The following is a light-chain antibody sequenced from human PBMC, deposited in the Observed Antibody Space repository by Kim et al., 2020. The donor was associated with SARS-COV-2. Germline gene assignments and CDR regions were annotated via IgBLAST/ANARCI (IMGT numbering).Light chain of an antibody. V-gene: IGKV4-1*01. J-gene: IGKJ5*01. CDR3: QQYYSTPIT. CDR2: WAS. CDR1: QSVLYSSNNKNY. Sequence: ANMNCKSSQSVLYSSNNKNYFEWSPQKPGRPPKLLIYWASTRESGVPDRFSGSGSGTDFTLTISSLQAEDVAVYYCQQYYSTPITFGQGTRLEIK.